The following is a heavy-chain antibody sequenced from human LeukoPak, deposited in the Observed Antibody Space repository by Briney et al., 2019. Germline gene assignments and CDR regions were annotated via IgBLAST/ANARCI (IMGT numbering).Heavy chain of an antibody. CDR3: ARVKDYCDSSGSKWKNWFDP. D-gene: IGHD3-22*01. V-gene: IGHV4-34*01. CDR1: GGSFSGYY. Sequence: SETLSLTCAAYGGSFSGYYWSWIRQPPGKGLEWIGEINHSGSTNYNPSLKSRVTISVDTSKNQFSLKLSSVTAADTAVYYCARVKDYCDSSGSKWKNWFDPWGQGTLVTVSS. J-gene: IGHJ5*02. CDR2: INHSGST.